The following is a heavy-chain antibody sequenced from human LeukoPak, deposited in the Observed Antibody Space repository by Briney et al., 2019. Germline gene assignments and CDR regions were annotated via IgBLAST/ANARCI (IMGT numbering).Heavy chain of an antibody. D-gene: IGHD4/OR15-4a*01. CDR2: IYTSGST. Sequence: PSETLSLTCTVSGGSISSYYWSWIRQPAGKGLEWIGRIYTSGSTNYNPSLKSRVTMSVDTSKNQFSLKLYTVTAADTAVYYCARRSMVRTVGYYYSMDVWGQGTTVTVSS. CDR1: GGSISSYY. CDR3: ARRSMVRTVGYYYSMDV. J-gene: IGHJ6*02. V-gene: IGHV4-4*07.